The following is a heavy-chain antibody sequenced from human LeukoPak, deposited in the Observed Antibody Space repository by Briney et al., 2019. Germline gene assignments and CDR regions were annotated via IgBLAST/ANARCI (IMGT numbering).Heavy chain of an antibody. CDR2: IYSGGDT. CDR1: GFTFTSSD. D-gene: IGHD5-18*01. J-gene: IGHJ4*02. V-gene: IGHV3-66*01. CDR3: AKWGGYGYGIDF. Sequence: GGSLRLSCAASGFTFTSSDMTWVRQSPGEGLEWVSLIYSGGDTYYADSAKGRFTISRDNSKNTLYLQMNSLRDEDTAVYYCAKWGGYGYGIDFWGQGTLVTVSS.